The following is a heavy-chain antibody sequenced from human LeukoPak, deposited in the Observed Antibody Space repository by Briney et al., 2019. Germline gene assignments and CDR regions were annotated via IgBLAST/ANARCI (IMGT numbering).Heavy chain of an antibody. V-gene: IGHV3-23*01. CDR2: ISGSGGST. CDR3: ARRVVPAAMGLVYYYYYMDV. D-gene: IGHD2-2*01. J-gene: IGHJ6*03. Sequence: GGSLRLSCAASGFTFSSYAMSWVRQAPGKGLEWVSAISGSGGSTYYADSVKGRFTISRDNSKNTLYLQMNSLRAEDTAVYYCARRVVPAAMGLVYYYYYMDVWGKGTTVTVSS. CDR1: GFTFSSYA.